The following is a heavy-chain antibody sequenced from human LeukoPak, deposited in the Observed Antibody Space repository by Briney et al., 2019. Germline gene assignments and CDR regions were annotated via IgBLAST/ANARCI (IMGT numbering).Heavy chain of an antibody. D-gene: IGHD2-15*01. CDR3: ARDRRGVGFCSGGSCPDAFDI. CDR1: GYTFTGYY. Sequence: SVTLSCKASGYTFTGYYMHWVRQAPGQGLEWMGWISPNSGGTNYAQKFQGRVTMTRDKSINTAYMELSRLRSDDTALYYCARDRRGVGFCSGGSCPDAFDIWGQGT. J-gene: IGHJ3*02. V-gene: IGHV1-2*02. CDR2: ISPNSGGT.